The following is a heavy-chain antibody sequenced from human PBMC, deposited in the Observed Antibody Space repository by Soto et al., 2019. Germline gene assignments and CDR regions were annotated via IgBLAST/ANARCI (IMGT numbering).Heavy chain of an antibody. CDR3: ASSLDYGDYGLFDY. CDR1: GFTFSDYY. D-gene: IGHD4-17*01. Sequence: QVQLVESGGGLVKPGGSLRLSCAASGFTFSDYYMSWIRQAPGKGLEWVSYISSSSSYTNYADSVKGRFTISRDNAKNSLYLQMNSLRAEDTAVYYCASSLDYGDYGLFDYWGQGTLVTVSS. J-gene: IGHJ4*02. CDR2: ISSSSSYT. V-gene: IGHV3-11*05.